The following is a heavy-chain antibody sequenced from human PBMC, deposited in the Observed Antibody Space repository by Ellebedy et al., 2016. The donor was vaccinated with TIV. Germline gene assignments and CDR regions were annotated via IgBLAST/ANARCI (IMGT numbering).Heavy chain of an antibody. CDR1: GFSLSTSGMR. CDR3: ARHHSSYYGDYLGPFDY. J-gene: IGHJ4*02. D-gene: IGHD4-17*01. V-gene: IGHV2-70*04. Sequence: SGPTLVKPTQTLTLTCTFSGFSLSTSGMRVSWIRQPPGKALEWLARIDWDDDKFYSTSLKTRLTISKDTSKNQVVLTMTNMDPVDTATYYCARHHSSYYGDYLGPFDYWGQGTLVTVSS. CDR2: IDWDDDK.